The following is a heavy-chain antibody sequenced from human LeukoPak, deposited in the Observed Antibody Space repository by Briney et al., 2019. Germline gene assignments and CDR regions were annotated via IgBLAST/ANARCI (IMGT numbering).Heavy chain of an antibody. CDR1: GFTVSSNF. CDR2: IYPAGNT. CDR3: ARTRGYCDY. Sequence: PGGSLRLSCAASGFTVSSNFFSWVRQAPGKGLEWVSIIYPAGNTYYADSVKGRFTISRDNSKNTLYLHMNSLRAEDTAVYYCARTRGYCDYWGQGTLVTVSS. J-gene: IGHJ4*02. D-gene: IGHD5-12*01. V-gene: IGHV3-53*01.